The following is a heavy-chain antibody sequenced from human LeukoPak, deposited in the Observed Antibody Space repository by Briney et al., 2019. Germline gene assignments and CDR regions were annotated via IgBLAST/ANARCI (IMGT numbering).Heavy chain of an antibody. CDR1: GFTFSDHY. D-gene: IGHD3-9*01. CDR2: ISSSSSYT. V-gene: IGHV3-11*06. CDR3: ARGYFGAFDI. J-gene: IGHJ3*02. Sequence: GGSLRLSCAASGFTFSDHYMSWIRQAPGKGLEWVSYISSSSSYTNYADSVKGRFTISRDNAKNTLYLQMNSLRAEDTAVYYCARGYFGAFDIWSQGTMVTVSS.